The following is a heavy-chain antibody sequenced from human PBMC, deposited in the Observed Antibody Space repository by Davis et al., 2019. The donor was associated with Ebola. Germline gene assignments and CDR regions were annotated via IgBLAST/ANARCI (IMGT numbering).Heavy chain of an antibody. J-gene: IGHJ6*02. CDR2: IYYSGST. CDR1: GGSISSYY. CDR3: ARRGRDGYNSYYYYYYGMDV. Sequence: ESLKISCTVSGGSISSYYWSWIRQPPGKGLEWIGYIYYSGSTNYNPSLKSRVTISVDTSKNQFSLKLSSVTAADTAVYYCARRGRDGYNSYYYYYYGMDVWGQGTTVTVSS. V-gene: IGHV4-59*08. D-gene: IGHD5-24*01.